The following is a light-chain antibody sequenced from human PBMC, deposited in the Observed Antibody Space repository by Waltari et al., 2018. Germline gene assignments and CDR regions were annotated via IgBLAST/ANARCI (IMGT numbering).Light chain of an antibody. J-gene: IGKJ1*01. CDR1: QSISSY. V-gene: IGKV1-39*01. CDR2: AAS. CDR3: QQSYSTPSVT. Sequence: DIQMTQSPSSLSASVGDRVTITCRASQSISSYLNWYQQKPGKAPNLLIYAASSLQSGVPSRFSGSGSGTDFTLTISSLQPEDFATYYCQQSYSTPSVTFGQGTKVEIK.